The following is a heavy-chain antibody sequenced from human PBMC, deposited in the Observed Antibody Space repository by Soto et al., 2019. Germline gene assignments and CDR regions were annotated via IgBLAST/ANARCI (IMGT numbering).Heavy chain of an antibody. CDR1: GFTFSSYA. CDR3: ASLQGETTVTPW. CDR2: ISYDGSNK. J-gene: IGHJ4*02. V-gene: IGHV3-30-3*01. Sequence: QVPLVESGGGVVQPGRSLRLSCAASGFTFSSYAMHWVRQAPGKGLEWVAVISYDGSNKYYADSVKGRFTISRDNSKNTLYLQMNSLRAEDTAVYYCASLQGETTVTPWWGQGTLVTVSS. D-gene: IGHD4-17*01.